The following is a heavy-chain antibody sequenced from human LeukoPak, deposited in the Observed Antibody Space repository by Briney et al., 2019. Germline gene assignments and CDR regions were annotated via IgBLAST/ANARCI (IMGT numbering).Heavy chain of an antibody. D-gene: IGHD2-21*01. CDR3: AKIPSPQTDAFDI. J-gene: IGHJ3*02. V-gene: IGHV3-30*18. Sequence: GGSLRLSCAASGFTFSSYGMHWVRQAPGKGLEWVAVISYDGSNKYYADSVKGRFTISRDNSKNTLYLQMNSLRAEDTAVYYCAKIPSPQTDAFDIWDQGTMVTVSS. CDR2: ISYDGSNK. CDR1: GFTFSSYG.